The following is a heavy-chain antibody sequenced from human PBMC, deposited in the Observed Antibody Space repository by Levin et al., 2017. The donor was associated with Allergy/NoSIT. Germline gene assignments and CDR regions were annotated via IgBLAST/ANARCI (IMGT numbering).Heavy chain of an antibody. CDR2: IIPIFGTA. Sequence: PAASVKVSCKASGGTFSSYAISWVRQAPGQGLEWMGGIIPIFGTANYAQKFQGRVTITADESTSTAYMELSSLRSEDTAVYYCARGRIRIQLWGWFDPWGQGTLVTVSS. J-gene: IGHJ5*02. CDR3: ARGRIRIQLWGWFDP. V-gene: IGHV1-69*13. CDR1: GGTFSSYA. D-gene: IGHD5-18*01.